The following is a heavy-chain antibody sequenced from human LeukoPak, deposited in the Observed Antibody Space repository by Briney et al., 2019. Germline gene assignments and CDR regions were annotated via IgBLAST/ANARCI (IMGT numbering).Heavy chain of an antibody. D-gene: IGHD6-13*01. CDR2: IKQDGSEK. J-gene: IGHJ3*02. V-gene: IGHV3-7*01. Sequence: GGSLRLSCAASEFTFSSYWMSWVRQAPGKGLEWVANIKQDGSEKYYVDSVKGRFTISRDNAKNSLYLKMHSLTAEDTAVYYCAGSWSPYDAFDIWGQGTMVTVSS. CDR1: EFTFSSYW. CDR3: AGSWSPYDAFDI.